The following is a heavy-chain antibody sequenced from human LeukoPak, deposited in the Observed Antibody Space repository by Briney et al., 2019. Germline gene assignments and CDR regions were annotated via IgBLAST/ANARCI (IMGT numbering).Heavy chain of an antibody. J-gene: IGHJ6*02. Sequence: GSLRLSCAASGFTFSSYAMSWVRQAPGKGLEWVSAISGSGGSTYYADSVKGRFTISRDNSKNTLYLEMNSLRAEDTAVYYCAKDKGYGYNPYYYYGMDVWGQGTTVTVSS. V-gene: IGHV3-23*01. CDR2: ISGSGGST. D-gene: IGHD5-18*01. CDR1: GFTFSSYA. CDR3: AKDKGYGYNPYYYYGMDV.